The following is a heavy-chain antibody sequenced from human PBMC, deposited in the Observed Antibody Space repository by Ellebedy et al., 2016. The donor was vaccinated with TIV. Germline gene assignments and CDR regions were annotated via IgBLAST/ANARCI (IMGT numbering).Heavy chain of an antibody. CDR3: ARGWVNSFYFGLDV. D-gene: IGHD6-19*01. V-gene: IGHV4-59*01. CDR2: IYNSGIT. CDR1: GGSISSYY. Sequence: MPSETLSLTCTVSGGSISSYYWSWIRQPPGQGLEWIGYIYNSGITNYNPSLKSRVTISVDTSKNQFSLKLTSVTAADTAVYYCARGWVNSFYFGLDVWGQGTTVTVSS. J-gene: IGHJ6*02.